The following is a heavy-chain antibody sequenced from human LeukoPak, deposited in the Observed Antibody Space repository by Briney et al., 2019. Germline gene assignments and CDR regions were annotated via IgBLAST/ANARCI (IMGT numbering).Heavy chain of an antibody. V-gene: IGHV3-9*01. CDR2: INWNSENI. CDR3: AKSDGYGGNSYDS. CDR1: GFTFSSYG. J-gene: IGHJ4*02. Sequence: PGRSLRLSCAASGFTFSSYGMHWVRQTPGKGLEWVSYINWNSENIGYADSVKGRFTVSRDNAKNSLFLQMSSLRPVDTAFYYCAKSDGYGGNSYDSWGQGILVTVSS. D-gene: IGHD4-23*01.